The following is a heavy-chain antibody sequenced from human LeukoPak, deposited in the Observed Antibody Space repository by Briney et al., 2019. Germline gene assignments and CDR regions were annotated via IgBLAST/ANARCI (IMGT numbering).Heavy chain of an antibody. J-gene: IGHJ5*02. CDR2: VDHTGST. CDR1: DDSITMYY. Sequence: SETLSLTCTVSDDSITMYYWTWIRQPPGKGLEWIGYVDHTGSTKFNPSLNGRVSISRDTSKNFFSLRLRSVTAADTAIYYCARGGYYGSGNDFRFDPWGQGTLVTVSS. D-gene: IGHD3-10*01. CDR3: ARGGYYGSGNDFRFDP. V-gene: IGHV4-59*01.